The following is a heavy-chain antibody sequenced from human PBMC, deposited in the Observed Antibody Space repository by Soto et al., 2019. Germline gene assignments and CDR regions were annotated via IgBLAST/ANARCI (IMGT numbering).Heavy chain of an antibody. CDR1: GFTFSSYG. V-gene: IGHV3-30*18. D-gene: IGHD2-21*02. J-gene: IGHJ4*02. CDR2: ISYDGSNK. Sequence: QVQLVESGGGVVQPGRSLRLSCAASGFTFSSYGMHWVRQAPGKGLEWVAVISYDGSNKYYADSVKGRFTISRDNSKNTLYLQMNSVRAEDTAVYYCAKDLLAYCGGDCYWPHYWGQGTLVTVSS. CDR3: AKDLLAYCGGDCYWPHY.